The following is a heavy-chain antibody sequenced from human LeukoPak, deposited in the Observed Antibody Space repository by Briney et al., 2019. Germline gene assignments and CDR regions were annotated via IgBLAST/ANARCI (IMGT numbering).Heavy chain of an antibody. Sequence: GGSLRLSCAASGLTVSKNYMSWVRQAPGKGLESVSVIYSGGSTYYADSVRGRFIISRDNSKNTLYPQMNSLRVEDTAVYYCARVGGHWGQGTLVTVSS. J-gene: IGHJ4*02. CDR2: IYSGGST. V-gene: IGHV3-53*01. D-gene: IGHD3-10*01. CDR3: ARVGGH. CDR1: GLTVSKNY.